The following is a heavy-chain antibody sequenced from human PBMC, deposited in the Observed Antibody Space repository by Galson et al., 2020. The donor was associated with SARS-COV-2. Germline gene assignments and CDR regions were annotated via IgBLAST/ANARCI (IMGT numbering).Heavy chain of an antibody. Sequence: SETLSLTCTVSGGPISSYFWTWIRQAPGKGLEWIGYGYYSGTTNYNPSLKSRVTISVDTSKNQFSLKLSSVTAADTAVYYCARDFLTGAWGWGAFDFWGQGTMVTVSS. CDR1: GGPISSYF. V-gene: IGHV4-59*01. CDR2: GYYSGTT. CDR3: ARDFLTGAWGWGAFDF. D-gene: IGHD7-27*01. J-gene: IGHJ3*01.